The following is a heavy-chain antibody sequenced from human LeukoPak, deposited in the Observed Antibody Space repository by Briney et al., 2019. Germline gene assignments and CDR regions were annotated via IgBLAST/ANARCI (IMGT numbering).Heavy chain of an antibody. Sequence: GGSLRLSCAASGFTFNSFVMSWVRQAPGKELERVSLISRGGDTTYYAASVKGRFTVSRDNSKNTLYLQMTSLRAEDTALYYCAKTSRAYSNYDSPYDYWGQGTLVTVSS. CDR2: ISRGGDTT. D-gene: IGHD4-11*01. CDR3: AKTSRAYSNYDSPYDY. J-gene: IGHJ4*02. CDR1: GFTFNSFV. V-gene: IGHV3-23*01.